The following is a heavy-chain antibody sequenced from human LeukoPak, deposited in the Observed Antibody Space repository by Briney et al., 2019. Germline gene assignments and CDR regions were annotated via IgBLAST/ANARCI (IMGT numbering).Heavy chain of an antibody. D-gene: IGHD3-22*01. J-gene: IGHJ3*02. CDR2: ISGSGGST. CDR1: GFTFGSYA. V-gene: IGHV3-23*01. CDR3: AGYYYDSSCYYYVNAFDI. Sequence: PGGSLRLSRAASGFTFGSYAMSWVRQAPGKGLEWVSAISGSGGSTYYADSVKGRFTISRDNSKNSLYLQMNSLRAEDTALYYCAGYYYDSSCYYYVNAFDIWGQGTMVTVSS.